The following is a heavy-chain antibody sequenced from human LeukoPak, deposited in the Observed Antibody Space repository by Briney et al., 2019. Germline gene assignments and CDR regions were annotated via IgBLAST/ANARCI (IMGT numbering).Heavy chain of an antibody. Sequence: SQTLSLTCTVSGGSISSGGYYWSWIRQHPGNGLEWIGYIYYSGSTYYNPSLKSRVTISVDTSKNQFSLKLSSVTAADTAVYYCAKGEVPAATWFDPWGQGTLVTVSS. CDR3: AKGEVPAATWFDP. D-gene: IGHD2-2*01. CDR2: IYYSGST. V-gene: IGHV4-31*03. J-gene: IGHJ5*02. CDR1: GGSISSGGYY.